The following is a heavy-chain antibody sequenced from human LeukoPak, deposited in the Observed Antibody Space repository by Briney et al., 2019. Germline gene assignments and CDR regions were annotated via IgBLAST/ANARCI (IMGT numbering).Heavy chain of an antibody. J-gene: IGHJ6*04. Sequence: GGSLRLSCAASGFTFSSYGMHWVRQAPGKGLEWVGFIRSKAYGGTTEYAASVKGRFTISRDDSKSIAYLQMNSLKTEDTAVYYCTRDLKPLMDVWGKGTTVTISS. V-gene: IGHV3-49*04. CDR2: IRSKAYGGTT. CDR3: TRDLKPLMDV. CDR1: GFTFSSYG.